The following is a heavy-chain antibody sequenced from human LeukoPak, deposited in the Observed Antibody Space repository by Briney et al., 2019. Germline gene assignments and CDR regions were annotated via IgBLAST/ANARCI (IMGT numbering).Heavy chain of an antibody. CDR2: IYTSGST. CDR1: GGSISSGSYY. J-gene: IGHJ4*02. Sequence: SQTLSLTCTVSGGSISSGSYYWSWIRQPAGKGLEWIGRIYTSGSTNYNPSLKSRVTISVDTSKNQFSLKLSSVTAADTAVYYCASRRYYGSGSYYRWGQGTLVTVSS. D-gene: IGHD3-10*01. CDR3: ASRRYYGSGSYYR. V-gene: IGHV4-61*02.